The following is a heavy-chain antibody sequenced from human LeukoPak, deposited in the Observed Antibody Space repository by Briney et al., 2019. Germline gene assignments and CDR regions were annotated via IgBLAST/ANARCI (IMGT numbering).Heavy chain of an antibody. CDR3: AKPSLREQQLIYGMDV. CDR2: ISYDGSNK. Sequence: GRSLRLSCAASGFTFSSYGMHWVRQAPGKGLEWVAVISYDGSNKYYADSVKGRFTISRDNSKNTLYLQMNSLRAEDTAVYYCAKPSLREQQLIYGMDVWGQGTTVTVSS. CDR1: GFTFSSYG. V-gene: IGHV3-30*18. J-gene: IGHJ6*02. D-gene: IGHD6-13*01.